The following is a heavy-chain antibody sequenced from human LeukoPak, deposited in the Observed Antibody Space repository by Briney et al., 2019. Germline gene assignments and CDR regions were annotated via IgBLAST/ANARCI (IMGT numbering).Heavy chain of an antibody. V-gene: IGHV1-69*05. Sequence: ASVKVSCKASGGTFSSYAISWVRQAPGQGLEWMGGIIPIFGTANYAQKFQGRVTITTDESTSTAYMELSSLRSEDTAVYYCARINSRRWPHNWFDPGGEGTLVTVS. D-gene: IGHD6-13*01. CDR3: ARINSRRWPHNWFDP. CDR1: GGTFSSYA. CDR2: IIPIFGTA. J-gene: IGHJ5*02.